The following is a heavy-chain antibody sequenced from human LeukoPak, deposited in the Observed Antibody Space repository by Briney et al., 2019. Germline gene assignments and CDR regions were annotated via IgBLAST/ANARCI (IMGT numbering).Heavy chain of an antibody. CDR2: IYYSGST. CDR3: ARLTGYGAFDI. D-gene: IGHD2-15*01. V-gene: IGHV4-59*08. J-gene: IGHJ3*02. Sequence: PSETLSLTCTVSGVSISSYYWSWIRQPPGKGLEWIGYIYYSGSTHYNPSLKSRVTISVDTSKNQFSLKLSSVTAADTAVFYCARLTGYGAFDIWGQGTMVTVSS. CDR1: GVSISSYY.